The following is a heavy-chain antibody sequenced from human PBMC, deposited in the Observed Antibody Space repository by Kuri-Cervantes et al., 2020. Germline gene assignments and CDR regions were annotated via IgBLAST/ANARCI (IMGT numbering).Heavy chain of an antibody. V-gene: IGHV1-69*05. J-gene: IGHJ3*02. D-gene: IGHD3-16*01. Sequence: SVKVSCKASGGTFSSYGISWARQAPGQGLEWMGGIIPILGTANYAQKFQARVTITTDEFTSTAYMILSSLTSEDTAVYYCARDMGYDNIWGSDAFDIWGQGTLVTVSS. CDR2: IIPILGTA. CDR3: ARDMGYDNIWGSDAFDI. CDR1: GGTFSSYG.